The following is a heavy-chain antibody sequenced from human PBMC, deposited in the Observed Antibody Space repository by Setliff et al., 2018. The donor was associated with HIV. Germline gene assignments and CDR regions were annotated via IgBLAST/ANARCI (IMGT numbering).Heavy chain of an antibody. CDR1: GYSISIGYY. V-gene: IGHV4-38-2*02. D-gene: IGHD1-26*01. CDR3: ARDRDRRGSHFDY. CDR2: IYHSGST. Sequence: SETLSLTCAVSGYSISIGYYWGWIRQPPGKGLEWIGNIYHSGSTYYNPSLKSRVTISVDTSKNQFSLKLSSVTAADTAVYYCARDRDRRGSHFDYWGQGTLVTVSS. J-gene: IGHJ4*02.